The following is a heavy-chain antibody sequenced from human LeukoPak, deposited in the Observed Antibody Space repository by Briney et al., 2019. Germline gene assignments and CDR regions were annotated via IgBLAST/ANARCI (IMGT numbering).Heavy chain of an antibody. CDR2: IYYSGST. CDR1: GGSISSSSYY. CDR3: ARGTTREIDI. J-gene: IGHJ3*02. Sequence: SETLSLTCTVSGGSISSSSYYWGWIRQPPGKGLEWIGSIYYSGSTYYNPSLKSRVTISVDTSKNQFSLKLSSVTAADTAVYYCARGTTREIDIWGQGTMVTVSS. V-gene: IGHV4-39*01. D-gene: IGHD1-1*01.